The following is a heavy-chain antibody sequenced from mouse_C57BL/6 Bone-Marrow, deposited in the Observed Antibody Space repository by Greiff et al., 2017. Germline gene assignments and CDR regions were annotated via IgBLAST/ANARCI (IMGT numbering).Heavy chain of an antibody. Sequence: EVKLVESGGDLVKPGGSLKLSCAASGFTFSSYGMSWVRQTPDKRLEWVATISSGGSYTYYPASVKGRFTISRDNAKNTLYLQMSSLKSEDTAMYYCASPPYYGSSHWYFDVWGTGTTVTVSS. CDR2: ISSGGSYT. CDR3: ASPPYYGSSHWYFDV. J-gene: IGHJ1*03. D-gene: IGHD1-1*01. CDR1: GFTFSSYG. V-gene: IGHV5-6*02.